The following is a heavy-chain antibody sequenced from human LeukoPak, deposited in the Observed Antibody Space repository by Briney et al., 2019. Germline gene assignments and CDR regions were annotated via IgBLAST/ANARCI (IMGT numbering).Heavy chain of an antibody. CDR2: ISYDGSNK. CDR1: GFTFSSYW. V-gene: IGHV3-30*03. CDR3: ARVGRRYYDILTGYYSDY. J-gene: IGHJ4*02. D-gene: IGHD3-9*01. Sequence: PGGSLRLSCAASGFTFSSYWMHWVRQAPGKGLEWVAVISYDGSNKYYADSVKGRFTISRDNSKNTLYLQMNSLRAEDTAVYYCARVGRRYYDILTGYYSDYWGQGTLVTVSS.